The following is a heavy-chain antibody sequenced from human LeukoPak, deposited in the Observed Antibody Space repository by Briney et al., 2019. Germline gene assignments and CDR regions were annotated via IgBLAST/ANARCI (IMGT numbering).Heavy chain of an antibody. V-gene: IGHV1-24*01. Sequence: GASVKVSCKVSGYTLTELSMHWVRQAPGKGLEWMGGFDPEDGETIYAQKFQGSVTMTEDTSTDTAYMELSSLRSEDTAVYYCATDPYYYDSSGPSWGQGTLVTVSS. D-gene: IGHD3-22*01. CDR1: GYTLTELS. CDR3: ATDPYYYDSSGPS. CDR2: FDPEDGET. J-gene: IGHJ4*02.